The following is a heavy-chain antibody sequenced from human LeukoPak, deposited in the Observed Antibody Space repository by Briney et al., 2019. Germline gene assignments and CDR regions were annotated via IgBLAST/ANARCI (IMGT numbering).Heavy chain of an antibody. CDR3: AREAGSERYFDS. CDR2: IYTSGTT. Sequence: SETLSLTCTVSGGSISSYFWSWIRQPAGKGLEWIGRIYTSGTTNYNPTLQSRVTMSIDTSKNQFSLNVTSVTAAVTAVYYCAREAGSERYFDSWGQGTLVTVSS. J-gene: IGHJ4*02. V-gene: IGHV4-4*07. CDR1: GGSISSYF.